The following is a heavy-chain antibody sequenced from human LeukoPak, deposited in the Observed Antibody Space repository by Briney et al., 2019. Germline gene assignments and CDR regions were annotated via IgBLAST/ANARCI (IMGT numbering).Heavy chain of an antibody. Sequence: PSETLSLTCTVSGGSISSSSYYWGWIRQPPGKGLEWIGSIYYSGSTYYNPSLKSRITMSVDTSKNQFSLKLSSVTAADTAVYYCAKSFSETERATITAYWGQGTLVTVSS. V-gene: IGHV4-39*07. D-gene: IGHD5-24*01. J-gene: IGHJ4*02. CDR2: IYYSGST. CDR3: AKSFSETERATITAY. CDR1: GGSISSSSYY.